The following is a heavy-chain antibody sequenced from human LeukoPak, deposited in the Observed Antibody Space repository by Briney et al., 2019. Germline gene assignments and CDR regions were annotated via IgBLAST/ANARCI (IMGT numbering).Heavy chain of an antibody. CDR3: ASALSRDTAMGDDAFDI. V-gene: IGHV4-39*01. J-gene: IGHJ3*02. Sequence: TSETLSLTCTVSGGSISSSSYYWGWIRQPPGQGLEWIGSIYYSGSTYYNPSLKSRITISVDTSKNQFSLKLSSVAAADTAVYYCASALSRDTAMGDDAFDIWGQGTMVTVSS. CDR2: IYYSGST. D-gene: IGHD5-18*01. CDR1: GGSISSSSYY.